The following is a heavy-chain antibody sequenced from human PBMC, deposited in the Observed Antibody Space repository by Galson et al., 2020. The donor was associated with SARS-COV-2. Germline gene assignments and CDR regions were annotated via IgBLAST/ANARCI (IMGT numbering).Heavy chain of an antibody. V-gene: IGHV3-23*01. Sequence: GESLKISCAASGFTFSSYAMSWVRQAPGKGLEWVSAISGSGGSTYYADSVKGRFTISRDNSKNTLYLQMNSLRAEDTAVYYCAKGTNPRTDVVAAFDIWGQGTMVTVSS. D-gene: IGHD3-10*02. J-gene: IGHJ3*02. CDR1: GFTFSSYA. CDR2: ISGSGGST. CDR3: AKGTNPRTDVVAAFDI.